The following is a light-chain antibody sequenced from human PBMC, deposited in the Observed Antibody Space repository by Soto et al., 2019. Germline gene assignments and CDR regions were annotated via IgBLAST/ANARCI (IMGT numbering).Light chain of an antibody. CDR3: QYYKSAST. V-gene: IGKV1-27*01. CDR1: QVTRNS. J-gene: IGKJ5*01. CDR2: AAS. Sequence: DIQMTQSPSSLSASVGDTVTITCRASQVTRNSLAWYQQKPGKGPKLLIYAASTLESGVPSRFSGSGSGTDFTLTISSLQPEDVATYYCQYYKSASTFGQGTRLEIK.